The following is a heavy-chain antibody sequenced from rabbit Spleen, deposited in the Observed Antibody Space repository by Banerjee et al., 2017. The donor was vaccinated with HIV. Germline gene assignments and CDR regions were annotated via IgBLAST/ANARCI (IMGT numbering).Heavy chain of an antibody. CDR3: ARDLDGVIGWNFGW. CDR2: IDTGSSGFT. J-gene: IGHJ3*01. Sequence: QSLEESGGDLVKPGASLTLTCTASGVSFSAHSYMCWVRQAPGKGLEWIACIDTGSSGFTYFASWAKGRFTISKTSSTTVTLQMTSLTAADTATYFCARDLDGVIGWNFGWWGQGTLVT. CDR1: GVSFSAHSY. V-gene: IGHV1S40*01. D-gene: IGHD4-1*01.